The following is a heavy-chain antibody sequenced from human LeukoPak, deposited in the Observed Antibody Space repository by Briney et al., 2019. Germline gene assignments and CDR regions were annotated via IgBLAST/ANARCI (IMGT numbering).Heavy chain of an antibody. Sequence: GGSLRLSCAASGFTFSSYWMSWVRQAPGKGLEWVANIKQDGSEKYYVDSVKGRFTISRDNAKDSLYLQMNSLRAEDTAVYYCARGSGSYYCDYFDYWGQGTLVTVSS. D-gene: IGHD1-26*01. CDR2: IKQDGSEK. J-gene: IGHJ4*02. CDR3: ARGSGSYYCDYFDY. V-gene: IGHV3-7*01. CDR1: GFTFSSYW.